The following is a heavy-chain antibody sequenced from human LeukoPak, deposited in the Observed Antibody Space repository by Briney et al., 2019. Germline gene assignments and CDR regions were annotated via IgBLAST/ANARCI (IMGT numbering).Heavy chain of an antibody. CDR2: ISGSGGST. V-gene: IGHV3-23*01. J-gene: IGHJ4*02. CDR3: AKAPIWAARTFDY. Sequence: GGSLRLSCAVSGFTFSSYEMNWVRQAPGKGLEWVSAISGSGGSTYYADSVKGLFTISRDNSKNTLYLQMNSLRAEDTAVYYCAKAPIWAARTFDYWGQGTLVTVSS. D-gene: IGHD6-6*01. CDR1: GFTFSSYE.